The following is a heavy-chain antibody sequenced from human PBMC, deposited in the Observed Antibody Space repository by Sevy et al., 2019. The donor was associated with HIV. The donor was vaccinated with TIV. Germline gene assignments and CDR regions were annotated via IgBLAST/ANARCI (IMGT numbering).Heavy chain of an antibody. V-gene: IGHV1-24*01. Sequence: DSVKVSCKVSEYTLTQLSMHWVRQAPRKGLERRGHFDPEDRETIYGQKFQGRVTMSVDTSANTAYMQLNSLTSEDTAVYYCATDGLRYNSGASLYQGDWFDPWGQGTLVIVSS. D-gene: IGHD2-15*01. J-gene: IGHJ5*02. CDR2: FDPEDRET. CDR3: ATDGLRYNSGASLYQGDWFDP. CDR1: EYTLTQLS.